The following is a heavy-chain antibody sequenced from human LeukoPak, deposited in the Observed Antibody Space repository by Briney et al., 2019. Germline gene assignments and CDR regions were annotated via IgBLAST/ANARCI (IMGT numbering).Heavy chain of an antibody. CDR1: GFTFRTYG. CDR3: AKRADYYDSNRAFYDAFDL. D-gene: IGHD3-16*01. Sequence: GGSLRLSCAASGFTFRTYGMHWVRQAPGKGLEWVTFIRYDGSDKYYADSVRGRFTISRDNSKNTLFLQMNSLRFDDTAVYYCAKRADYYDSNRAFYDAFDLWGQGTVVTVSS. J-gene: IGHJ3*01. V-gene: IGHV3-30*02. CDR2: IRYDGSDK.